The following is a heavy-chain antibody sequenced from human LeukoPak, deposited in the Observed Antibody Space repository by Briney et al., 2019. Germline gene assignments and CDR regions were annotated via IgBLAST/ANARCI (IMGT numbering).Heavy chain of an antibody. CDR3: AELGTPYFDY. J-gene: IGHJ4*02. CDR2: INHSGST. CDR1: GGSFSGYY. Sequence: SETLSLTCAVYGGSFSGYYWSWIRQPPGKGLEWIGEINHSGSTNYNPSLKSRVTISVGTSKNQFSLKLSSVTAADTAVYYCAELGTPYFDYWGQGTLVTVSS. V-gene: IGHV4-34*01. D-gene: IGHD7-27*01.